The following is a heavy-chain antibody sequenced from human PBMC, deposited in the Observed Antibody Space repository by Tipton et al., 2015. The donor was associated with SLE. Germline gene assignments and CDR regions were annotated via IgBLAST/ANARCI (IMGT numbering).Heavy chain of an antibody. D-gene: IGHD2-21*01. CDR3: ARSPRGLEFILDY. J-gene: IGHJ4*02. CDR1: GYTFSIYA. V-gene: IGHV1-18*01. Sequence: QVQLVQSGPEVKKPGASVKVSCKASGYTFSIYAINWVRQAPGQGLEWMGWVSAHSGYTQYAESLQGRVTMTTDISTSTAHMELRSLKSDDTAVYYCARSPRGLEFILDYWGQGTLVTVSS. CDR2: VSAHSGYT.